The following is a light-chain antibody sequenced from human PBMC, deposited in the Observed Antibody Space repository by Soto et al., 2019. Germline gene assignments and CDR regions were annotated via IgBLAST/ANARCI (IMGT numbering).Light chain of an antibody. V-gene: IGLV2-23*01. CDR1: SSDVGSYNL. J-gene: IGLJ2*01. Sequence: QSVLTQPASVSGSPGQSITISCTGTSSDVGSYNLLSWYQQHPGKAPKLMIYEATKRPSGVSSRFSGSKSGNTASLTISGLQPEDEADYYCCSHSGSVTYVIFGGGTKLTVL. CDR3: CSHSGSVTYVI. CDR2: EAT.